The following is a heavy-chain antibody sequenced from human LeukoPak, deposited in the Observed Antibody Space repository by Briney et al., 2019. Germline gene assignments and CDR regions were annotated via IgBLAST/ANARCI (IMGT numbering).Heavy chain of an antibody. D-gene: IGHD5-18*01. CDR1: GLTFSSSW. Sequence: GGSLRLSCAVSGLTFSSSWMDWVRQAPGKGLEWVASINPDGNKKYSADSVKGRFTISRDNAENSLYLQMNSLRVEDTAFYYCARDLAYSRLNYWGQGMLVTVSS. J-gene: IGHJ4*02. CDR2: INPDGNKK. V-gene: IGHV3-7*01. CDR3: ARDLAYSRLNY.